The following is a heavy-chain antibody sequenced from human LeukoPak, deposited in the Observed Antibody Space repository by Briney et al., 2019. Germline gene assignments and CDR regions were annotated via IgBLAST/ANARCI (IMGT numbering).Heavy chain of an antibody. CDR2: IYYSGST. V-gene: IGHV4-30-4*01. D-gene: IGHD3-10*01. J-gene: IGHJ4*02. CDR3: ARGDPGVIITPFDY. CDR1: GGSISSGDYY. Sequence: MSSETLSLTCTVSGGSISSGDYYWSWIRQPPGKVLEWIGFIYYSGSTYYNPSLKSRVTISVDTSKNQFSLKLSSVTAADTAVYYCARGDPGVIITPFDYWGQGTLVTVSS.